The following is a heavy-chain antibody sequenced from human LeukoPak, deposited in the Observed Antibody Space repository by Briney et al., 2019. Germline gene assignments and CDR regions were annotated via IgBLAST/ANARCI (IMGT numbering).Heavy chain of an antibody. CDR1: GFPFSTST. D-gene: IGHD4-23*01. CDR3: ARELNYDGTVDI. Sequence: PGGSLRLSCAASGFPFSTSTMNWVRQAPGKGLEWVSSISGTSTYISYADSVQGRFTMSRDNAKNSVHLQMHSLRAGDTAVYFCARELNYDGTVDIWGQGTMVSVSS. CDR2: ISGTSTYI. V-gene: IGHV3-21*01. J-gene: IGHJ3*02.